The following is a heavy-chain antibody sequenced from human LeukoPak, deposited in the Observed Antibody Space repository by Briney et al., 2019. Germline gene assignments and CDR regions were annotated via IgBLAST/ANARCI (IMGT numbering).Heavy chain of an antibody. CDR3: AREGPGIGYSYGEGNWFDP. D-gene: IGHD5-18*01. Sequence: GGSLRLSCAASGFTFSSYGMHWVRQAPGKGLEWVAVIWYDGSNKYYADSVKGRFTISRDNSKNTLYLQMNSLRAEDTAVYYCAREGPGIGYSYGEGNWFDPWGQGTLVTVSS. CDR1: GFTFSSYG. J-gene: IGHJ5*02. CDR2: IWYDGSNK. V-gene: IGHV3-33*01.